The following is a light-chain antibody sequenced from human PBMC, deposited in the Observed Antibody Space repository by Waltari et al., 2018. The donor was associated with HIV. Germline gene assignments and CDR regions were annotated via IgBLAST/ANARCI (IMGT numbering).Light chain of an antibody. V-gene: IGKV3-15*01. CDR2: GAS. CDR1: QSVSSN. CDR3: QQYNKA. J-gene: IGKJ1*01. Sequence: EIVMTQSPATLSLSPGERATRSCRASQSVSSNLAWYQQKPGQAPRLLIYGASTRATGIPARFSGSGSGTEFTLTISSLQSEDFAVYYCQQYNKAFGQGTKVEIK.